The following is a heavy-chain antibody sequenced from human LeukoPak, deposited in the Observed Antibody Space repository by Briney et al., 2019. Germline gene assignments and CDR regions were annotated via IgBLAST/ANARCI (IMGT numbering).Heavy chain of an antibody. V-gene: IGHV1-46*01. D-gene: IGHD5-12*01. Sequence: ASVKVSCKASGYSFTSYHMHWVRQAPGQGFEWMGIINPSDGWKRYAQKFQDRVTMTRDMSTSSVYMELSSLRSDDTAVYYCATVSGPGYSGYDLWYWGQGTLVTVSS. J-gene: IGHJ4*02. CDR3: ATVSGPGYSGYDLWY. CDR2: INPSDGWK. CDR1: GYSFTSYH.